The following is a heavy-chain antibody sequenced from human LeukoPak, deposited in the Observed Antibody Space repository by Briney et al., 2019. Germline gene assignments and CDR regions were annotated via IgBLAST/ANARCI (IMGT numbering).Heavy chain of an antibody. CDR2: ISYDGSNK. CDR3: ARDGEIAAAGRYYYYYMDV. V-gene: IGHV3-30-3*01. Sequence: GRSLRLSCAAPGFTFSSYAMHWVRQAPGKGLEWVAVISYDGSNKYYADSVKGRFTISRDNSKNTLYLQMNSLRAEDTAVYYCARDGEIAAAGRYYYYYMDVWGKGTTVTVSS. D-gene: IGHD6-13*01. J-gene: IGHJ6*03. CDR1: GFTFSSYA.